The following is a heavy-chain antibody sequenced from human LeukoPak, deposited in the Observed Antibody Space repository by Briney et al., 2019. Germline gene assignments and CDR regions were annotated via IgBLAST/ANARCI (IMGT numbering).Heavy chain of an antibody. J-gene: IGHJ4*02. CDR3: ARGHYYDSSGYYSFDY. CDR1: GGTFSSYA. V-gene: IGHV1-18*01. D-gene: IGHD3-22*01. CDR2: ISAYNGNT. Sequence: GASVKVSCKASGGTFSSYAISWVRQAPGQGLEWMGWISAYNGNTNYAQKLQGRVTMTTDTSTSTAYMELRSLRSDDTAVYYCARGHYYDSSGYYSFDYWGQGTLVTVSS.